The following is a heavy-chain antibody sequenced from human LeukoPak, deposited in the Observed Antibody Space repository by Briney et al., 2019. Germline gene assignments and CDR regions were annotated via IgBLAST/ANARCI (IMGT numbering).Heavy chain of an antibody. D-gene: IGHD3-22*01. CDR3: TTTYYERGYYFDY. CDR1: GFTFSGSA. V-gene: IGHV3-73*01. J-gene: IGHJ4*02. CDR2: IRSKANSYST. Sequence: GGSLRLSXAASGFTFSGSAMHWVRQASGKGLEWDGRIRSKANSYSTAYAATVKGRFTISRDDSKNTAYLQMNSLKTEDTAVYYCTTTYYERGYYFDYWGQGTLVTVSS.